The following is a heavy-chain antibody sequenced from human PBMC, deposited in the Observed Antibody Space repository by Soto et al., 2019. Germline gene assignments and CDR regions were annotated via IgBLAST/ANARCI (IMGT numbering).Heavy chain of an antibody. CDR2: ISSNDEK. V-gene: IGHV2-26*01. D-gene: IGHD5-12*01. CDR1: GFSLSNARMG. CDR3: ARIQYSGFDLGGDACFDP. J-gene: IGHJ5*02. Sequence: QVTLKESGPVLVKPTETLTLTCTVSGFSLSNARMGVSWIRQPPGKALEWLAHISSNDEKSYSTSLKSRLTISKDTSKSQVVLTMTTMDPVDTGTYFCARIQYSGFDLGGDACFDPWGQGTLVTVSS.